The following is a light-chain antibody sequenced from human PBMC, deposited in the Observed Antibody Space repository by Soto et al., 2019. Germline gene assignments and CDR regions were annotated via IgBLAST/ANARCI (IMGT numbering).Light chain of an antibody. CDR3: HQYITSRA. Sequence: IQMKKYPSTLSASVGDRVTITCRASQSIRSWLAWYQQKPGKAPKLLIYDASSLERGVPSRFSGSGSGTEFTLTISSLQPDDFETYYSHQYITSRAFGQGTK. CDR2: DAS. J-gene: IGKJ1*01. V-gene: IGKV1-5*01. CDR1: QSIRSW.